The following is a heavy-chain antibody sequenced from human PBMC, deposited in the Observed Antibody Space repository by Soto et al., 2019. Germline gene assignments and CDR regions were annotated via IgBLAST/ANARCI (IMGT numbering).Heavy chain of an antibody. CDR3: AVEAVDYSRIDNDYNSVDL. Sequence: PGGSLRLSCTPSGLSVLYYPITWVRLGQGTGMGWESGMNGVGGSRYNSDTGKGRCTPSRDNPNDTPFLKMTDLRAEDTAVYYGAVEAVDYSRIDNDYNSVDLWGPGTMVTVSS. CDR2: MNGVGGSR. V-gene: IGHV3-23*01. D-gene: IGHD2-15*01. J-gene: IGHJ6*02. CDR1: GLSVLYYP.